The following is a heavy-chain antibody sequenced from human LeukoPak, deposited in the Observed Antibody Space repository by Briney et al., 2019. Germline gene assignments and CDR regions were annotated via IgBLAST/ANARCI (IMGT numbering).Heavy chain of an antibody. CDR3: ATSLGPLTEY. CDR2: INSGGSGT. CDR1: GFAFSSNW. D-gene: IGHD7-27*01. V-gene: IGHV3-74*01. Sequence: GGSLRLSCAASGFAFSSNWMHWVRQTPGKRLVWVSRINSGGSGTSYAASVEGRFTISRDNVKNTLYLQMDSLRAEDTAVYYCATSLGPLTEYWGQGTLVTVSS. J-gene: IGHJ4*02.